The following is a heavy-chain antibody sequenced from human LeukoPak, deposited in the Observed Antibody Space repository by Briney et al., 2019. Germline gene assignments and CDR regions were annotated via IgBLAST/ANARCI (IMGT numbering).Heavy chain of an antibody. J-gene: IGHJ4*02. CDR2: ISSSGSTI. CDR1: GFTFSTYE. CDR3: ARVRYLLPYS. V-gene: IGHV3-48*03. D-gene: IGHD2-2*01. Sequence: GGSLRLSCAASGFTFSTYEMNWVRQAPGKGLEWLSYISSSGSTIYYADSVKGRFTISRDNAKNSLYLQMNSLRAEDTADYYCARVRYLLPYSWGQVTLVTVAT.